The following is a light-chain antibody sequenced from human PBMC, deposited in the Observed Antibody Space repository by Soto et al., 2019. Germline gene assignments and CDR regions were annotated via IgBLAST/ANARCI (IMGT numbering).Light chain of an antibody. CDR3: SSYAGSNNWV. CDR1: SSDVGGDDY. J-gene: IGLJ3*02. V-gene: IGLV2-8*01. Sequence: QSALTQPPSASGSPGQSVTISCTGTSSDVGGDDYVSWYQHHPGKAPKLMIYDVSKRPSGVPDRFSGSKSGNTASLTVSGLQAADEADYYCSSYAGSNNWVFGGGTKVTVL. CDR2: DVS.